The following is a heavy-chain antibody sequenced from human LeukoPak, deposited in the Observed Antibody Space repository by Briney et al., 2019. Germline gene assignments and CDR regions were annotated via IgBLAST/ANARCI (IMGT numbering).Heavy chain of an antibody. CDR3: ARGASGYGNFDY. J-gene: IGHJ4*02. V-gene: IGHV3-74*01. CDR2: IYSDGSST. Sequence: PGGSLGLSCAASGFSFNTYWMHWVRQAPGKGLVWVSRIYSDGSSTYYADSVKGRFTCSRDNAKNTVYLQMNSLRAEDTAVYYCARGASGYGNFDYWGQGTLVTVSS. D-gene: IGHD5-12*01. CDR1: GFSFNTYW.